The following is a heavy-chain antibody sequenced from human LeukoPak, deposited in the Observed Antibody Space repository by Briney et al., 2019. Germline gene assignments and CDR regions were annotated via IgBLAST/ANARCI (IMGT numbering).Heavy chain of an antibody. V-gene: IGHV4-59*01. CDR3: ARVGVGKGSYSWDAFDI. Sequence: SETLSLTCTVSGGSISSYYWSWIRQPPAKGLEWIGYIYYSGSTNYNPSLKSRVTISVDTSKNQFSLKLSSVTAVDTAVYYCARVGVGKGSYSWDAFDIWGQGTMVTVPS. CDR1: GGSISSYY. J-gene: IGHJ3*02. CDR2: IYYSGST. D-gene: IGHD1-26*01.